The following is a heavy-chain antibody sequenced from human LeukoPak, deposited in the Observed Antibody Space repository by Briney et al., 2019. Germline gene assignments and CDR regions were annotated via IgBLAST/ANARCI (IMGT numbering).Heavy chain of an antibody. J-gene: IGHJ4*02. V-gene: IGHV1-2*02. CDR3: ASLPSSYGSTSSLFDY. CDR2: INPNSGGT. Sequence: ASVKVSCKASGYTFTGYYTHWVRQAPGQGLEWMGWINPNSGGTNYAQKFQGRVTMTRDTSISTAYMERSRLRSDDTAVYYCASLPSSYGSTSSLFDYWGQGTLVTVSS. CDR1: GYTFTGYY. D-gene: IGHD3-10*01.